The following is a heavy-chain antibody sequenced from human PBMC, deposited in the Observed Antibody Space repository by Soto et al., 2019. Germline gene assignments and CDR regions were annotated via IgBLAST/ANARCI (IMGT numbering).Heavy chain of an antibody. D-gene: IGHD3-16*01. CDR2: ITGSGVTM. CDR3: ARDGGMSTYDFDS. V-gene: IGHV3-48*04. J-gene: IGHJ4*02. CDR1: GFTSSDHS. Sequence: LRDSCGVAGFTSSDHSRNWIIKDTGKGLEWISYITGSGVTMYADSVKGRFTISRDNAKNSLYLQMDSLRAEDTAVYYCARDGGMSTYDFDSSGQGTLVTVSS.